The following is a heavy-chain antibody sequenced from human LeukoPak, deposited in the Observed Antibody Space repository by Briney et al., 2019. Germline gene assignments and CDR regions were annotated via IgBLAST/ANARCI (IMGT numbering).Heavy chain of an antibody. CDR1: GGSISNYY. CDR3: AGHHSRNTVDF. CDR2: IYQTGDT. Sequence: SETLSLTCTVSGGSISNYYWSWIRQPPGKGLEYIGYIYQTGDTNYNPSLKSRVTISLDTSKNQFSLKLSSVTAADTAVYYCAGHHSRNTVDFWGQGTLVTVSS. V-gene: IGHV4-59*08. J-gene: IGHJ4*02. D-gene: IGHD2-15*01.